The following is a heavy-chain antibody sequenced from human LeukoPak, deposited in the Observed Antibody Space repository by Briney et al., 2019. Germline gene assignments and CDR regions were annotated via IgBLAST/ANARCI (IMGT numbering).Heavy chain of an antibody. D-gene: IGHD1-26*01. J-gene: IGHJ4*02. CDR2: ISGGGGST. CDR1: GFTFTSYS. Sequence: GGSLRLSCAASGFTFTSYSMNWVRQAPGKGLEWVSTISGGGGSTYYADSVKGRFTISRDNSKNTLYLQVISLRAEDTAVYYCAKGGKWDVTPFDYWGQGTLVTVSS. V-gene: IGHV3-23*01. CDR3: AKGGKWDVTPFDY.